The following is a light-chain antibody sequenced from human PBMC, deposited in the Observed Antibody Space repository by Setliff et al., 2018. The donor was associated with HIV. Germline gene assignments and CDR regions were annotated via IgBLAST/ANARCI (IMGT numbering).Light chain of an antibody. Sequence: QSALAQPASVSGSPGQSITISCTGTSSDVGGYNYVSWYQQHPGKAPKLMIHEVSNRPPGVSNRFSSSKSGNTASLTISGLRAEDEANYYCTSYTSSSTLVVFGGGTKVTVL. CDR1: SSDVGGYNY. J-gene: IGLJ2*01. CDR2: EVS. V-gene: IGLV2-14*01. CDR3: TSYTSSSTLVV.